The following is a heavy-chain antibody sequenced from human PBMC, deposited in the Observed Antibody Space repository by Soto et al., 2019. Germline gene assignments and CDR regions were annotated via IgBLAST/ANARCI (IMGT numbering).Heavy chain of an antibody. V-gene: IGHV4-59*01. CDR1: GGSISSYY. J-gene: IGHJ6*03. CDR2: IYYSGST. Sequence: QVQLQESGPGLVKPSETLSLTCTVSGGSISSYYWKWIRQPPGKGLEWIGYIYYSGSTNYNPSLKSRVTISVDTSKNQFSLKLSSVTAADTAVYYCARETRYMDVWCNGTTVTVSS. CDR3: ARETRYMDV.